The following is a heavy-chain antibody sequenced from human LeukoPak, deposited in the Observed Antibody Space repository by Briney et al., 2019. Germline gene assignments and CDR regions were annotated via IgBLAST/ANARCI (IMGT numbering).Heavy chain of an antibody. J-gene: IGHJ6*03. D-gene: IGHD2-2*01. CDR2: INPNSGGT. CDR3: ARGRLVVGYCSSTSCLPHYYYMDV. Sequence: GASVKVSCKASGYTFTGYYMHWVRQAPGQGLEWMGWINPNSGGTNYAQKFQGRVTITRNTSISTAYMELSSLRSEDTAVYYCARGRLVVGYCSSTSCLPHYYYMDVWGKGTTVTVSS. CDR1: GYTFTGYY. V-gene: IGHV1-2*02.